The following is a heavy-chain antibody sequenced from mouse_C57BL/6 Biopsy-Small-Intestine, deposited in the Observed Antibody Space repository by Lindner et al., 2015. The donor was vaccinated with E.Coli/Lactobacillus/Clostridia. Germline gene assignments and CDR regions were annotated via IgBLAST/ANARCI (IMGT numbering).Heavy chain of an antibody. CDR3: ARDEDGTNWYALDF. CDR1: GYTFSGYG. CDR2: ISPYSRNT. J-gene: IGHJ4*01. Sequence: SVKVSCKASGYTFSGYGINWVRQAPGLGLEWIGWISPYSRNTSVALKFHGRVTLTTDIFTATAYMELKSLTSDDTAVYYCARDEDGTNWYALDFWGQGSLVTVSS. V-gene: IGHV1S61*01. D-gene: IGHD4-1*02.